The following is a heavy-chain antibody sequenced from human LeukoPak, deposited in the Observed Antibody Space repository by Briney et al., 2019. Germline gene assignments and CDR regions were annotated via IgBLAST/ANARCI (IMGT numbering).Heavy chain of an antibody. CDR1: GGSISSYY. Sequence: SETLSLTRTVSGGSISSYYWSWIRQPPGKGLEWIGYIYYSGSTNYNPSLKSRVTISVDTSKNQFSLKLSSVTAADTAVYYCARMYSSSSEYNWFDPWGQGTLVTVSS. V-gene: IGHV4-59*01. CDR2: IYYSGST. J-gene: IGHJ5*02. D-gene: IGHD6-6*01. CDR3: ARMYSSSSEYNWFDP.